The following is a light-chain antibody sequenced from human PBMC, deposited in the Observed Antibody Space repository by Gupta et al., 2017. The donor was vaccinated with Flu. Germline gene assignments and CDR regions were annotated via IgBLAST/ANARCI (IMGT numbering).Light chain of an antibody. CDR2: SAD. J-gene: IGLJ3*02. CDR1: SSNIGSNG. Sequence: SSSNIGSNGVSWYQQIPGTAPKLVIYSADQRPSGVPDRFSGSRSGTSGSLAISGLQSGDEALYYCATWDDSLIGWVFGGGTKVTVL. V-gene: IGLV1-44*01. CDR3: ATWDDSLIGWV.